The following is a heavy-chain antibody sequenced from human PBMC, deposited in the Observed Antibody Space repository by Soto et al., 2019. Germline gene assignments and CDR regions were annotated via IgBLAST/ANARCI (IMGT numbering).Heavy chain of an antibody. CDR1: GYSFTTYW. Sequence: GESLKISCKSYGYSFTTYWIAWVRQMPGKGLEWMGSIHPGESDTRYSPSFQGQVTISADRSITTAYLQWSSLKASDTAMYYCARHKATYYNFYGMDVWGQGTTVTVS. V-gene: IGHV5-51*01. J-gene: IGHJ6*02. CDR2: IHPGESDT. CDR3: ARHKATYYNFYGMDV.